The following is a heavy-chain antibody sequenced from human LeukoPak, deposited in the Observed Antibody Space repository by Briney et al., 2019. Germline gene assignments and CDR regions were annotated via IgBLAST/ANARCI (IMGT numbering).Heavy chain of an antibody. V-gene: IGHV3-30*02. CDR3: AKDIGSYYDY. D-gene: IGHD3-10*01. J-gene: IGHJ4*02. CDR2: IQYDGSKK. CDR1: GFTFSSNG. Sequence: GGSLRLSCVASGFTFSSNGMHWVRQAPGKGLEWVTFIQYDGSKKYYADSVRGRFTISRDNSKNTLYLEMNSLRAEDTAVYYCAKDIGSYYDYWGQGILVTVSS.